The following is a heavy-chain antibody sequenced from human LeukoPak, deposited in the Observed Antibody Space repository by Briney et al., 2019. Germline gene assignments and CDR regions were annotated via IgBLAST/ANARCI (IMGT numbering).Heavy chain of an antibody. J-gene: IGHJ4*02. D-gene: IGHD3-22*01. V-gene: IGHV4-38-2*02. CDR1: GYSISSGYY. Sequence: SETLSLTCTVSGYSISSGYYWGWIRQPPRKGLEWIGSIYHSGSTYYNPSLKSRVTISVDTSKNQFSLKLSSVTAADTAVYYCARVVRYDSSGYLDYWGQGTLVTVSS. CDR2: IYHSGST. CDR3: ARVVRYDSSGYLDY.